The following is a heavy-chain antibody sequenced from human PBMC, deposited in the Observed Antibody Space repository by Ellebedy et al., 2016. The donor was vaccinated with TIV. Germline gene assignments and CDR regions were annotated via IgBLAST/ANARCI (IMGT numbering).Heavy chain of an antibody. CDR1: GFTFSWYW. CDR2: INNDGTGT. V-gene: IGHV3-74*01. D-gene: IGHD4-17*01. CDR3: ATVSGKYYFDS. Sequence: GGSLRLXCAASGFTFSWYWMHWVRQAPGKGLVWVSRINNDGTGTNYADSVKGRFSIFRDNAKNTLYLQMNTLTAEDTAVYYCATVSGKYYFDSWGQGTLVTVSS. J-gene: IGHJ4*02.